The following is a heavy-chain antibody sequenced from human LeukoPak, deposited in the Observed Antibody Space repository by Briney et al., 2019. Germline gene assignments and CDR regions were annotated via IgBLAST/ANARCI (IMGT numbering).Heavy chain of an antibody. CDR1: GGSISSGSYY. CDR3: ARDPGFQH. Sequence: SETLSLTCTVSGGSISSGSYYWSWIRQPPGKGLEWIGYIYYSGSTNYNPSLKSRVTISVDTSKNQFSLKLSSVTAADTAVYYCARDPGFQHWGQGTLVTVSS. J-gene: IGHJ1*01. V-gene: IGHV4-61*01. CDR2: IYYSGST.